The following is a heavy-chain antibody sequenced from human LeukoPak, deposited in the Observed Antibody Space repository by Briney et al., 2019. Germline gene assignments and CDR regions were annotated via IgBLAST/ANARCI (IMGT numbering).Heavy chain of an antibody. Sequence: SETLSLTCAVSGDSISTSNSYWGWIRRPPGKGLEWVGSIYYSGNTYYNPSLKSRVTISVDTSKNQFSLKLTSVTAADTAVYYCARHKYSSGWYPGVWGQGTLVTVSS. CDR1: GDSISTSNSY. V-gene: IGHV4-39*01. CDR2: IYYSGNT. D-gene: IGHD6-19*01. CDR3: ARHKYSSGWYPGV. J-gene: IGHJ4*02.